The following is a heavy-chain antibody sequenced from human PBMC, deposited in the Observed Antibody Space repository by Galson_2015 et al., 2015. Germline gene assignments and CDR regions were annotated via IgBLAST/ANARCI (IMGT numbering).Heavy chain of an antibody. CDR3: ARGRGHNY. CDR1: GFIFSDHW. Sequence: SLRLSCAASGFIFSDHWMTWVRQAPEKGLEWVANINQDGSEKYYVDSVKGRFTISRDNAKNSLYLQMNSLRAEDTAAYYCARGRGHNYWGQGTLVTVSS. J-gene: IGHJ4*01. V-gene: IGHV3-7*01. CDR2: INQDGSEK.